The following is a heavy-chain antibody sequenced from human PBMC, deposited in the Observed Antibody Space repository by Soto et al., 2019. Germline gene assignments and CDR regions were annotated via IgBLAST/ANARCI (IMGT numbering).Heavy chain of an antibody. Sequence: PGGSLRLTCAISRFIFDDYAMHWLRQAPGKGLEWVSGISWNSGKTGYADSVKGRFTISRDNAKNSLYLQMNSLRTEDTALYYCAKGSDYDFSGYFIFDYWGQGTLVTVSA. V-gene: IGHV3-9*01. CDR1: RFIFDDYA. J-gene: IGHJ4*02. CDR2: ISWNSGKT. CDR3: AKGSDYDFSGYFIFDY. D-gene: IGHD3-22*01.